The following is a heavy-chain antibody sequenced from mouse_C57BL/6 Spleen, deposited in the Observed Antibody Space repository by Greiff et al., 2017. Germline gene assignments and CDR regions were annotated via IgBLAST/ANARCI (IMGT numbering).Heavy chain of an antibody. CDR3: ARHYDYDEGGAMDY. J-gene: IGHJ4*01. D-gene: IGHD2-4*01. V-gene: IGHV2-6-1*01. Sequence: QVQLKESGPGLVAPSQSLSITCTVSGFSLTSYGVHWVRQPPGKGLEWLVVIWSDGSTTYNSALKSRLSISKDNSKSQVFSKMNSLQTDDTAMYYCARHYDYDEGGAMDYWGQGTSVTVSS. CDR2: IWSDGST. CDR1: GFSLTSYG.